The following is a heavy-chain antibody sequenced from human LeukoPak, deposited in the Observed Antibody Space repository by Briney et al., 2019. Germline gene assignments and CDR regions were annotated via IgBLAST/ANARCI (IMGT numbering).Heavy chain of an antibody. Sequence: ASVKVSCKASGYTFTSYGISWVRQAPGQGLEWMGWISAYNGNTNYAQKLQGRVTMTTDTSTSTAYMELRSLRSDDTAVYYCAAGRGYSYGYYYYYGMDVWGQGTTVTVSS. CDR1: GYTFTSYG. CDR3: AAGRGYSYGYYYYYGMDV. CDR2: ISAYNGNT. J-gene: IGHJ6*02. V-gene: IGHV1-18*01. D-gene: IGHD5-18*01.